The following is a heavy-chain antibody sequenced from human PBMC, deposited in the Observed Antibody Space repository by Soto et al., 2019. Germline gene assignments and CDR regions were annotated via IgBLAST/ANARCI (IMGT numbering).Heavy chain of an antibody. CDR3: ATRRSFPPYY. J-gene: IGHJ4*02. CDR1: RFTFSSYA. CDR2: ISGSGGST. V-gene: IGHV3-23*01. Sequence: PGGSLRLSCAASRFTFSSYAMSWVRQAPGKGLEWVSAISGSGGSTYYADSVKGRFTISRDNSKNTLYLQMNSLRAEDTAVYYCATRRSFPPYYWGQGTLVTVSS. D-gene: IGHD3-10*01.